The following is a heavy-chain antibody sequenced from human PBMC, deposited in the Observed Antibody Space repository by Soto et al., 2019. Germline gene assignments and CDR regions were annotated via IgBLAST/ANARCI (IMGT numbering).Heavy chain of an antibody. Sequence: GASVKVSCKASGGTFSSYATSWVRQAPGQGLEWMGGIIPIFGTANYAQKIQGRVTITADESTSTAYMELSSLRSEDTAVYYCASYGLFSVGSGYSSDLRDDACDIWGQGTMVTVSS. V-gene: IGHV1-69*13. CDR2: IIPIFGTA. CDR3: ASYGLFSVGSGYSSDLRDDACDI. D-gene: IGHD2-15*01. J-gene: IGHJ3*02. CDR1: GGTFSSYA.